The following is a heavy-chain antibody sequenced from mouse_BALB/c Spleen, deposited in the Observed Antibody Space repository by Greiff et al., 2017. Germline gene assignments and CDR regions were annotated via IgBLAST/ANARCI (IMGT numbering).Heavy chain of an antibody. Sequence: QVQLQQPGAELVKPGAPVKLSCKASGYTFTSYWMNWVKQRPGRGLEWIGRIDPSDSETHYNQKFKDKATLTVDKSSSTAYIQLSSLTSEDSAVYYCAKRGSNYAMDYWGQGTSVTVSS. CDR2: IDPSDSET. V-gene: IGHV1-69*02. D-gene: IGHD5-1*01. J-gene: IGHJ4*01. CDR1: GYTFTSYW. CDR3: AKRGSNYAMDY.